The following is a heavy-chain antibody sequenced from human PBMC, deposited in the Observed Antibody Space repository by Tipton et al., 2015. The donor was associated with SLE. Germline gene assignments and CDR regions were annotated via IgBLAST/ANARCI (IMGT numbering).Heavy chain of an antibody. CDR1: GGSFSGYY. D-gene: IGHD3-3*01. CDR3: ARDLAIFGVVPFNYMDI. CDR2: INHSGST. V-gene: IGHV4-34*01. Sequence: LRLSCAVYGGSFSGYYWSWIRQPPGKGLEWIGEINHSGSTNYNPSLKSRVTISVDTSKNQFSLKLRSVTAADTAVYYCARDLAIFGVVPFNYMDIWGKGTTVTVSS. J-gene: IGHJ6*03.